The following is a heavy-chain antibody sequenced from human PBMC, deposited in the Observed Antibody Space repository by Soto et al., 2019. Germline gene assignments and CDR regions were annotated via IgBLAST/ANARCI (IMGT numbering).Heavy chain of an antibody. J-gene: IGHJ6*02. CDR1: GDSINSGDYY. Sequence: QVQLQESGPRLVKPLQTLSLTCTVSGDSINSGDYYWSWIRQPPGRGLEWVGYGFYSGITDYSPSLKSQMTISMDTSKNQFSLRSNSVTAADTAVYFGARWSGVGVAGMDVWGQGTTVSVSS. V-gene: IGHV4-30-4*01. D-gene: IGHD3-10*01. CDR3: ARWSGVGVAGMDV. CDR2: GFYSGIT.